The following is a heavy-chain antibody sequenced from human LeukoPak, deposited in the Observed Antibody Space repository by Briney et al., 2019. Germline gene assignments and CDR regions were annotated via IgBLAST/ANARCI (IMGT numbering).Heavy chain of an antibody. CDR2: ISSNGGST. CDR3: ARLGGSYEDYYYYYYMDV. CDR1: GFTFSSYA. D-gene: IGHD1-26*01. Sequence: GGSLRLSCAASGFTFSSYAMHWVRQAPGKGLEYVSAISSNGGSTYYANSVKGRFTISRDNSKNTLYLQMGSLRAEDMAVYYCARLGGSYEDYYYYYYMDVWGKGTTVTVSS. V-gene: IGHV3-64*01. J-gene: IGHJ6*03.